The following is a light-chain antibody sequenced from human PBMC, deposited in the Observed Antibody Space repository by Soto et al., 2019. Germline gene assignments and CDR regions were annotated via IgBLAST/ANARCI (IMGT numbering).Light chain of an antibody. CDR1: QGISSY. J-gene: IGKJ5*01. CDR3: QQLNSYPPT. CDR2: SAS. V-gene: IGKV1-9*01. Sequence: DIQLTQSPSFLSASVGDRVPITCRASQGISSYLAWYQQKPGKAPKLLIYSASTLQSGVTSRFSGSGSGTEFTLAISSLQPEDFATYYCQQLNSYPPTCGQGTRLEIK.